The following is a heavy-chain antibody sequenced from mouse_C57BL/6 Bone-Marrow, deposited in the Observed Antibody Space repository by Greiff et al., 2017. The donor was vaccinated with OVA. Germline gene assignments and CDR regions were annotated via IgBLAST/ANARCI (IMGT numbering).Heavy chain of an antibody. Sequence: VQLKQSGPELAKPGASVKIPCKASGYTFTDYNMDWVKQSHGKSLEWIGDINSNNGGTIYNQKFKGKATLTVDKSSSTTYIELRSLTSEDTAVYYCARGVYYDYDGRAWFAYWGQGTLVTVSA. CDR2: INSNNGGT. V-gene: IGHV1-18*01. J-gene: IGHJ3*01. CDR3: ARGVYYDYDGRAWFAY. D-gene: IGHD2-4*01. CDR1: GYTFTDYN.